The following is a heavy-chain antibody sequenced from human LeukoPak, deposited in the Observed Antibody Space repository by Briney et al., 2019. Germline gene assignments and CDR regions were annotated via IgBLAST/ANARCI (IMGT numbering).Heavy chain of an antibody. CDR3: ARGPNYRAGRADY. CDR2: VYYSGST. CDR1: DGSISSFSYY. V-gene: IGHV4-39*07. J-gene: IGHJ4*02. Sequence: SETLSLTCTVSDGSISSFSYYWAWIRQPPGKGLQWIGSVYYSGSTYYNPSLKSRVTISVDTSKNQFSLKLSSVTAADTAVYYCARGPNYRAGRADYWGQGTLVTVSS. D-gene: IGHD1-1*01.